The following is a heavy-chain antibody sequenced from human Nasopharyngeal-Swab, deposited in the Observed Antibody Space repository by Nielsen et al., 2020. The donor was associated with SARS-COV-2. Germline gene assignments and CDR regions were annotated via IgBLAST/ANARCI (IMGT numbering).Heavy chain of an antibody. CDR1: GIFVSCNY. D-gene: IGHD3-3*01. Sequence: GESLKISCAASGIFVSCNYMNWFRQAPGMGLEWVSVVYSGGSTFYADSVKGRFTISRDNSKNTLYLQMNNLRPEETAMYYCASPVFGVVSDAFDIWGQGTMVTVSS. CDR3: ASPVFGVVSDAFDI. CDR2: VYSGGST. V-gene: IGHV3-53*01. J-gene: IGHJ3*02.